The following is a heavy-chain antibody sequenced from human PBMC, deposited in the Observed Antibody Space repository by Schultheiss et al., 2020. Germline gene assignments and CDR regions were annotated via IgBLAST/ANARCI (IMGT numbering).Heavy chain of an antibody. CDR3: AKSSGGSWHFDY. D-gene: IGHD2-15*01. V-gene: IGHV3-30*18. J-gene: IGHJ4*02. CDR2: ISYDGSNK. Sequence: GGSLRLSCAASGFTFSSYGMHWVRQAPGKGLEWVAVISYDGSNKYYADSVKGRFTISRDNSKNTLYLQMNSLRAEDTAVYYCAKSSGGSWHFDYWGQGTLVTVSS. CDR1: GFTFSSYG.